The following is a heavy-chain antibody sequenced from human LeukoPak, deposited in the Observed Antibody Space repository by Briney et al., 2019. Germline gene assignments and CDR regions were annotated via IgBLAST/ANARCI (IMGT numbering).Heavy chain of an antibody. J-gene: IGHJ4*02. V-gene: IGHV3-23*01. D-gene: IGHD6-13*01. Sequence: GGSLRLSCAASGFTFSSYAMSWVRQAPGKGPEWVSAISGSGGSTYYADSVKGRFTISRDNSKNTLYLQMNSLRAEDTAVYYCAKDIAAAGCHDYWGQGTLVTVSS. CDR2: ISGSGGST. CDR1: GFTFSSYA. CDR3: AKDIAAAGCHDY.